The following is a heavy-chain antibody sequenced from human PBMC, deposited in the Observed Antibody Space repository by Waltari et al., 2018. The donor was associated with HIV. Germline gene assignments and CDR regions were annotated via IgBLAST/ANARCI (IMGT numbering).Heavy chain of an antibody. J-gene: IGHJ5*02. CDR3: ARTYDVLTGFGWFDP. Sequence: QVQVVQSGAEVKKPGASVKISCKASGYTFSRYGMDWVRQAPGQRLEWMGRINAGNGDTKYSQKFQGGVTISRDTSASTAYMELSSLRSEDTAVYYCARTYDVLTGFGWFDPWGQGTLVTVSS. D-gene: IGHD3-9*01. CDR1: GYTFSRYG. CDR2: INAGNGDT. V-gene: IGHV1-3*01.